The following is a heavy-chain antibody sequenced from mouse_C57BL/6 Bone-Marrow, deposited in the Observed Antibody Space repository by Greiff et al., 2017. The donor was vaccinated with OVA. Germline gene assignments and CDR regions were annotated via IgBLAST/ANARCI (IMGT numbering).Heavy chain of an antibody. D-gene: IGHD1-1*01. CDR3: ARNDYYYGSSSWYFDV. CDR2: IWSGGST. CDR1: GFSLTSYG. J-gene: IGHJ1*03. V-gene: IGHV2-2*01. Sequence: VQLKESGPGLVQPSQSLSITCTVSGFSLTSYGVHWVRQSPGKGLEWLGVIWSGGSTDYNAAFISRLSISKDNSKSQVFFKMNSLQADDTAIYYCARNDYYYGSSSWYFDVWGTGTTVTVSS.